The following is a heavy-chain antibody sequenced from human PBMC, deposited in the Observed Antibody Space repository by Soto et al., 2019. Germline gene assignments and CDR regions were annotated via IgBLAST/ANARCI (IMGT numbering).Heavy chain of an antibody. V-gene: IGHV3-30-3*01. D-gene: IGHD3-22*01. CDR3: ARDKVPGITMIVVGLDY. Sequence: GGSLRLSCAASGFTFSSYAMHWVRQAPGKGLEWVAVISYDGSNKYYADSVKGRFTISRDNSKNTLYLQMNSLRAEDTAVYYCARDKVPGITMIVVGLDYGGQGTLVTVSS. CDR1: GFTFSSYA. CDR2: ISYDGSNK. J-gene: IGHJ4*02.